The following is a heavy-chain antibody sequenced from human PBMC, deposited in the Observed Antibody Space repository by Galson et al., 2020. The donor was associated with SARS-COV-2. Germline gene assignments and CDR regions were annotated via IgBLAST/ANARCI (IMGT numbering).Heavy chain of an antibody. D-gene: IGHD6-13*01. V-gene: IGHV4-30-4*08. Sequence: SETLSLTCTVSGGSISSGDYYWSWIRQPPGKGLEWIGYIYYSGSTYYNPSLKSRVTISVDTSKNQFSLKLSSVTAADTAVYYCARGGGKLGIAAAEGELDYWGQGTLVTVSS. CDR3: ARGGGKLGIAAAEGELDY. J-gene: IGHJ4*02. CDR2: IYYSGST. CDR1: GGSISSGDYY.